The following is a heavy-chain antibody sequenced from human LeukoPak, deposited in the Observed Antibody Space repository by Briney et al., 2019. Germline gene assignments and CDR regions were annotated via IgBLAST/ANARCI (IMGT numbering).Heavy chain of an antibody. V-gene: IGHV3-48*03. CDR1: GFTFSSYE. CDR2: TTSSDSTT. J-gene: IGHJ3*02. CDR3: AREERNAGYYYDSSGYHPAGAFDI. Sequence: PGGSLRLSCVASGFTFSSYEMNWVRQAPGKGLEWLSYTTSSDSTTHYADSVKGRFTISRDNSKNTLYLQMNSLRAEDTAVYYCAREERNAGYYYDSSGYHPAGAFDIWGQGTMVTVSS. D-gene: IGHD3-22*01.